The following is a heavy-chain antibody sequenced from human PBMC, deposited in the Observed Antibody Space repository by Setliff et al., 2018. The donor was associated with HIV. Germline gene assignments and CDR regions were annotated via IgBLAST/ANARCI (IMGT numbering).Heavy chain of an antibody. CDR1: GYTXTEXX. D-gene: IGHD4-17*01. Sequence: ASVKVSCKISGYTXTEXXXXXXRQGPGQGLEWRGIINSSGXRTSXXXKFQGRVTMTRDTSTSTVYMELSSLTYEDTALYYCASGFRATVPDYWGQGTLVTVSS. J-gene: IGHJ4*02. V-gene: IGHV1-46*03. CDR3: ASGFRATVPDY. CDR2: INSSGXRT.